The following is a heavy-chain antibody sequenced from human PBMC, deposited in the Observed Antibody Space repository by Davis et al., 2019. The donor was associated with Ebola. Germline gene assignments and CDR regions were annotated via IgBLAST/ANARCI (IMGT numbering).Heavy chain of an antibody. D-gene: IGHD6-19*01. CDR1: GGSISSYY. J-gene: IGHJ4*02. Sequence: PSETLSLTCTVSGGSISSYYWTWLRQAAGKGLEWIGQSYVSGGTNYNPSLRSRVTISVDASKNQYYLRLTSVTAADTAVYYCATNSSGHSLDFWGQGILVTVSS. V-gene: IGHV4-4*07. CDR3: ATNSSGHSLDF. CDR2: SYVSGGT.